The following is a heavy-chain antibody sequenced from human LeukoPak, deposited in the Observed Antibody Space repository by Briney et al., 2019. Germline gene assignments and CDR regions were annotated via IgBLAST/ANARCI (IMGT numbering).Heavy chain of an antibody. CDR1: GGSFSGYL. Sequence: SEPLSLTCAVYGGSFSGYLWSWIRPPPGKGLEWIGEINHSRSTNYNPSLKSRVTISVDTSKNQFSLKLSSVTAADTAVYYCARVTKGDVYNSDYWGQGTLVTVSS. J-gene: IGHJ4*02. CDR2: INHSRST. D-gene: IGHD5-24*01. V-gene: IGHV4-34*01. CDR3: ARVTKGDVYNSDY.